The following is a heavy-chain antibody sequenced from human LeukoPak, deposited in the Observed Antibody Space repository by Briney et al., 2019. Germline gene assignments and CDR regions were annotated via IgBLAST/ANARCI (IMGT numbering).Heavy chain of an antibody. CDR2: INWNGGST. CDR3: ARDDYGDYPYAFDI. J-gene: IGHJ3*02. D-gene: IGHD4-17*01. Sequence: GGSLRLSCAASGFTFSSDWMSWVRQAPGKGLEWVSGINWNGGSTGYADSVKGRFTISRDNAKNSLYLQMNSLRAEDTALYYCARDDYGDYPYAFDIWGQGTMVTVSS. CDR1: GFTFSSDW. V-gene: IGHV3-20*04.